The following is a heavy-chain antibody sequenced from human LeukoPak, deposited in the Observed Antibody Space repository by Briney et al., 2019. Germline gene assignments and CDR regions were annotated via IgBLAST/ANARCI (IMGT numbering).Heavy chain of an antibody. Sequence: GESLQISCKGSGYSFTSYWSSWVRQMPGRGLELMGRIDPSDSYTNYSPSFQGHVSISADESTSTAYLLWISLKAPDATMYYCARIGYCSGSSCYWFLDYWGQGTLVTV. J-gene: IGHJ4*02. CDR3: ARIGYCSGSSCYWFLDY. D-gene: IGHD2-15*01. CDR2: IDPSDSYT. V-gene: IGHV5-10-1*01. CDR1: GYSFTSYW.